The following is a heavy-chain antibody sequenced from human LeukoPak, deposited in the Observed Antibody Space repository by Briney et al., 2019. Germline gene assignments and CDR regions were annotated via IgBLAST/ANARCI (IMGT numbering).Heavy chain of an antibody. CDR3: ARDQVPYDSSGYYFY. V-gene: IGHV1-69*13. CDR2: IIPIFGTA. D-gene: IGHD3-22*01. J-gene: IGHJ4*02. CDR1: GGTFSSYA. Sequence: SVKVSCKASGGTFSSYAISWVRQAPGQGLEWMGGIIPIFGTANYAQKFQGRVTITADESTSTAYMELSSPRSEDTAVYYCARDQVPYDSSGYYFYWGQGTLVTVSS.